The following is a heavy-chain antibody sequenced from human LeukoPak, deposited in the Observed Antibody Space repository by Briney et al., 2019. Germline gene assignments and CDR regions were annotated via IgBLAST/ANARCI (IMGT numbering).Heavy chain of an antibody. CDR2: IIPIFGIA. CDR1: GGTFSSYA. V-gene: IGHV1-69*04. D-gene: IGHD3-3*01. CDR3: ARDGNSDFWSGHPVDY. Sequence: GASVKVSCKASGGTFSSYAISWVRQAPGQGLEWMGRIIPIFGIANYAQKFQGRVTITADKSTSTAYMELSSLRSEDTAVYYCARDGNSDFWSGHPVDYWGQGTLVTVSS. J-gene: IGHJ4*02.